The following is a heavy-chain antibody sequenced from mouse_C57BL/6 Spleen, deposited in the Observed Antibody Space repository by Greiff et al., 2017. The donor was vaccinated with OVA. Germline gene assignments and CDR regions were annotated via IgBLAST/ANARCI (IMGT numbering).Heavy chain of an antibody. D-gene: IGHD1-1*01. Sequence: VKLVESGAELVKPGASVKISCKASGYAFSSYWMNWVKQRPGKGLEWIGQIYPGDGDTNYNGKFKGKATLTADKSSSTAYMQLSSLTSEDSAVYFCARGYYGSSYYFDYWGQGTTLTVSS. CDR2: IYPGDGDT. V-gene: IGHV1-80*01. CDR3: ARGYYGSSYYFDY. J-gene: IGHJ2*01. CDR1: GYAFSSYW.